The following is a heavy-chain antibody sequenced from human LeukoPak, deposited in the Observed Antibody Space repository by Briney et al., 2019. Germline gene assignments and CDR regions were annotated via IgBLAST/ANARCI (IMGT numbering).Heavy chain of an antibody. CDR2: FYISGST. Sequence: SETLSLTCTVAGGSISSYYWSWIRQPAGKGLEWIGRFYISGSTNYNPSLKSRVTMSVDPSKNQFSLRLNSVTAADPAVYYCARDFLLQSEGLFDYWGQGTLVTVSS. CDR3: ARDFLLQSEGLFDY. J-gene: IGHJ4*02. CDR1: GGSISSYY. D-gene: IGHD4-11*01. V-gene: IGHV4-4*07.